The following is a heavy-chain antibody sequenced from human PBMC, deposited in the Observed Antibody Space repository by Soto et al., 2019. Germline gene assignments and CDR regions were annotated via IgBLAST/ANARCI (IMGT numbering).Heavy chain of an antibody. CDR2: ISGSGDNT. D-gene: IGHD3-16*01. CDR3: AKNVITQYYYYGMDV. V-gene: IGHV3-23*01. Sequence: GGSLRLSCAASGFTFSSYAMSWVRQAPGKGPEWVSSISGSGDNTYYADSVKGRFTISRDNSKNTLHLQINSLRAEDTAVYYCAKNVITQYYYYGMDVWGQGTTVTVSS. CDR1: GFTFSSYA. J-gene: IGHJ6*02.